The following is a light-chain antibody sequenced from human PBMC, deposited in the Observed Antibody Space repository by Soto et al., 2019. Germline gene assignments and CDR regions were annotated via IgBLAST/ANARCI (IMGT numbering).Light chain of an antibody. J-gene: IGKJ1*01. CDR3: QQYNSYSPWT. V-gene: IGKV1-5*01. Sequence: DITITQSPSTLSACVGDRVTITYRASQSISSWLAWYQQKPGKAPKLLIYDASSLESGVPSRFSGSGSGTEFTLTISSLQPDDFATYYCQQYNSYSPWTFGQGTKVDIK. CDR1: QSISSW. CDR2: DAS.